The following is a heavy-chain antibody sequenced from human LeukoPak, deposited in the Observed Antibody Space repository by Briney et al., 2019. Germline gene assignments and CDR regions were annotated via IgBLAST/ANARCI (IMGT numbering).Heavy chain of an antibody. V-gene: IGHV3-7*01. J-gene: IGHJ4*02. CDR1: GFTFSSYS. D-gene: IGHD1-26*01. Sequence: PGGSLRLSCAASGFTFSSYSMNWVRQAPGKGLEWVANIKQDGSEKYYVDSVKGRFTISRDNAKNSLYLQMNSLRAEDTAVYYCARDSRGSYSWGQGTLVTVSS. CDR2: IKQDGSEK. CDR3: ARDSRGSYS.